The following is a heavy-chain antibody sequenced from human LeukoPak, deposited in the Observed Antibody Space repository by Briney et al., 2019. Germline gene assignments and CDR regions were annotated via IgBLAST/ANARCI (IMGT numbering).Heavy chain of an antibody. CDR2: ISAYNGNT. CDR1: GYTFTSYG. Sequence: ASVKVSCKASGYTFTSYGMSWVRQAPGQGLEWMGWISAYNGNTNYAQKLQGRVTMTTDTSTSTAYMELRSLRSDDTAVYYCARVSDILTGYSDNWFDPWGQGTLVTVSS. J-gene: IGHJ5*02. CDR3: ARVSDILTGYSDNWFDP. V-gene: IGHV1-18*01. D-gene: IGHD3-9*01.